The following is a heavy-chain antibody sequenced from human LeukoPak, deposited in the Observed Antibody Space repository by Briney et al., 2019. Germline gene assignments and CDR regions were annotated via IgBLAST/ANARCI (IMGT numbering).Heavy chain of an antibody. V-gene: IGHV4-34*01. J-gene: IGHJ5*02. CDR3: ARVPGVFYDTLTGYGSGWFDP. CDR1: GGSFSGYY. Sequence: SETLSLTCAVYGGSFSGYYWSWIRQPPGKRLEWIGTVYHSGSTYYNPSLRSRAAISVDTSRNQFSLRLRSMTAADTAVYYCARVPGVFYDTLTGYGSGWFDPWGQGTLVTVPS. D-gene: IGHD3-9*01. CDR2: VYHSGST.